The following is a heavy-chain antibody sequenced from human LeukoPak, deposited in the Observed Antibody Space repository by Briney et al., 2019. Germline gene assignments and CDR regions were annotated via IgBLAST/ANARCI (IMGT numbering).Heavy chain of an antibody. CDR1: GYTFTDYY. J-gene: IGHJ6*02. V-gene: IGHV1-2*02. D-gene: IGHD2-2*01. CDR3: ARATSLVVPAADHYYYSLDV. CDR2: INPNSGGT. Sequence: ASVKVSCKASGYTFTDYYMHWVRQAPGQGLELMGWINPNSGGTNYAQKFQGRVTMTRDTSISTAYMELSRLRSDDTAVYYCARATSLVVPAADHYYYSLDVWGQGTTVTVSS.